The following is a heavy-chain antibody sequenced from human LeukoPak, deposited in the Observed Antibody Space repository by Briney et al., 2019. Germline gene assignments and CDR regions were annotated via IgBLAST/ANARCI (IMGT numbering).Heavy chain of an antibody. Sequence: GGSLRLSCAASGFTFSSYWMTWVRQAPGRGLEWVANIKQDGSEKYYVDSVKGRFTISRDNAKNSLYLQMNSLRAEDTAVYYCARVGSGSYWDYFDYWGQGTLVTVSS. CDR2: IKQDGSEK. V-gene: IGHV3-7*03. J-gene: IGHJ4*02. D-gene: IGHD1-26*01. CDR3: ARVGSGSYWDYFDY. CDR1: GFTFSSYW.